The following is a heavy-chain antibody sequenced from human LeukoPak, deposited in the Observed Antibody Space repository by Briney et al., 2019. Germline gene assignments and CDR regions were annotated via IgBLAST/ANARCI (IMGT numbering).Heavy chain of an antibody. CDR1: GFTFSSYG. Sequence: GRSLRLSCAASGFTFSSYGMHWVRQAPGKGLEWVAVIPYDGSNKYYADSVKGRLTISRDNSKNTLYLQMNSLRAEDTAVYYCAKDRAMRWLQLYFDYWGQGTLVTVSS. J-gene: IGHJ4*02. D-gene: IGHD5-24*01. CDR3: AKDRAMRWLQLYFDY. V-gene: IGHV3-30*18. CDR2: IPYDGSNK.